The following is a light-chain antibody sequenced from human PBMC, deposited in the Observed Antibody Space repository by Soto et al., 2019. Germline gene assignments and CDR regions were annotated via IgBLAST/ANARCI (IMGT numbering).Light chain of an antibody. J-gene: IGLJ1*01. CDR2: DVN. CDR3: SSYTGRSTFV. V-gene: IGLV2-14*01. Sequence: QSVLTQPASVSGSPGQSITISCTGTSSDVGGYNYVSWYQQLPGKAPKLMIYDVNNRPSGVSNRFSGSKSGNTASLTISGLQAEDEADYYCSSYTGRSTFVFGTGTKVTVL. CDR1: SSDVGGYNY.